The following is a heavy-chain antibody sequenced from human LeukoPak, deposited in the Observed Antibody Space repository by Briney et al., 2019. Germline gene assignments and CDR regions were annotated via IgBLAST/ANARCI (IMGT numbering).Heavy chain of an antibody. Sequence: GGSLRLSCAASAFTFSSYAVSWVRQAPGKGLEWVSAISGSGGSTYYADSVKGRFTISRDNSKNTLYLQMNSLRAEDTAVYYCAQLPGCSGSYYSGFDYWGQGTLVTVSS. CDR1: AFTFSSYA. J-gene: IGHJ4*02. V-gene: IGHV3-23*01. CDR3: AQLPGCSGSYYSGFDY. CDR2: ISGSGGST. D-gene: IGHD1-26*01.